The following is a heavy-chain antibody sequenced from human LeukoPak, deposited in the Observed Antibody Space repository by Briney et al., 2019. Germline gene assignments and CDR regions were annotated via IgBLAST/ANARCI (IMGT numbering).Heavy chain of an antibody. CDR3: AKDSTIFGVVTN. D-gene: IGHD3-3*01. CDR1: GFTFDDYA. CDR2: ISWNSGSI. V-gene: IGHV3-9*03. Sequence: PGRSLRLSCAASGFTFDDYAMHWVRQAPGKGLEWVSGISWNSGSIGYADSVKGRFTISRDNAKNSLYLQMNSLRAEDMALYYCAKDSTIFGVVTNWGQGTLVTVSS. J-gene: IGHJ4*02.